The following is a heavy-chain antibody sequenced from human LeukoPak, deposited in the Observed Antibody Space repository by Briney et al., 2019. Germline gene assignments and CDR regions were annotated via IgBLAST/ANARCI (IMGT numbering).Heavy chain of an antibody. CDR1: GFTFSSYA. CDR3: AKGRGDGYKYPLLFDH. Sequence: GGSLRLSCAASGFTFSSYAMNWVRQAPGKGLEWVSSISGSGGSTYYVDSVKGRFTISRDNSKNTLYLQMNSLRAEDTAVYYCAKGRGDGYKYPLLFDHWGHGTLVTVSS. CDR2: ISGSGGST. J-gene: IGHJ4*01. V-gene: IGHV3-23*01. D-gene: IGHD5-24*01.